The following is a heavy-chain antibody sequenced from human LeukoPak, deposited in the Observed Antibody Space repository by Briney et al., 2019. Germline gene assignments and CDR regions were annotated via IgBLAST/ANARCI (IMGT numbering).Heavy chain of an antibody. CDR1: GFTFSSYS. CDR3: ARGWRKVVTGAFDI. J-gene: IGHJ3*02. D-gene: IGHD4-23*01. CDR2: ISSSSSYI. V-gene: IGHV3-21*01. Sequence: GGSLRLSCAASGFTFSSYSMNWVRQAPGKGLEWVSSISSSSSYIYYADSVKGRFTISRDNAKNSLYPQMNSLRAEDTAVYYCARGWRKVVTGAFDIWGQGTMVTVSS.